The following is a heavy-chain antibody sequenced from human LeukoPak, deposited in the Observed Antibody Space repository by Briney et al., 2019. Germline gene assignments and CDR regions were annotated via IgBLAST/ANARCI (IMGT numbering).Heavy chain of an antibody. D-gene: IGHD3-22*01. CDR2: IYHSGST. J-gene: IGHJ5*02. V-gene: IGHV4-30-2*01. CDR3: ARAYDSSGYILHNWFDP. Sequence: SETLSLTCTVSGDSISSGGYYWSWIRQPPGKGLEWIGYIYHSGSTYYSPSLKSRVTISVDRSKNQFSLKLSSVTAADTAVYYCARAYDSSGYILHNWFDPWGQGTLVTVSS. CDR1: GDSISSGGYY.